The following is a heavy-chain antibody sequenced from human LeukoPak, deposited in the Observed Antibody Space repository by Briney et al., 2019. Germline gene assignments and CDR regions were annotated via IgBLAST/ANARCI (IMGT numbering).Heavy chain of an antibody. J-gene: IGHJ4*02. CDR1: GYTFTGYY. D-gene: IGHD1-26*01. Sequence: ASVKVSCKASGYTFTGYYMHWVRQAPGQGLEWMGWINPNSGGTNYAQKFQGRVTMTRDTSISTAYMELSRLRSDDTAVYYCARDPFEHGIVGATGDFWFDYWGQGNLVTVSS. CDR3: ARDPFEHGIVGATGDFWFDY. CDR2: INPNSGGT. V-gene: IGHV1-2*02.